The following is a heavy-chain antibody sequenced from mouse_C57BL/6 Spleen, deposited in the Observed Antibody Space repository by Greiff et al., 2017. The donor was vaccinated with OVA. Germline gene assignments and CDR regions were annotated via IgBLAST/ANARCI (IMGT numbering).Heavy chain of an antibody. J-gene: IGHJ3*01. CDR2: IDPSDSYT. Sequence: QVQLQQSGAELVRPGTSVKLSCKASGYTFTSYWMHWVKQRPGQGLEWIGVIDPSDSYTNYNPKFKGKATLTVDTSSSTAYMQLSSLTSEDSAVYYCARANGSRAWFAYWGQGTLVTVSA. D-gene: IGHD1-1*01. V-gene: IGHV1-59*01. CDR1: GYTFTSYW. CDR3: ARANGSRAWFAY.